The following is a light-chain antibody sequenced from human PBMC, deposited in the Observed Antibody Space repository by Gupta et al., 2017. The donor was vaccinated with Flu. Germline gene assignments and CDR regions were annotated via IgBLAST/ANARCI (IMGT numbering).Light chain of an antibody. V-gene: IGLV2-14*01. Sequence: QSALTQPASVSGSPGQSITISCTETSSDVGAYSYVSWYQQRPGNAPKLMIYAVSNRPSGVSKRFSGYKSGNTASLTISGLQAEDEADDYCSSYKSGSAIIVVFGGGTKLTVL. CDR1: SSDVGAYSY. CDR2: AVS. CDR3: SSYKSGSAIIVV. J-gene: IGLJ2*01.